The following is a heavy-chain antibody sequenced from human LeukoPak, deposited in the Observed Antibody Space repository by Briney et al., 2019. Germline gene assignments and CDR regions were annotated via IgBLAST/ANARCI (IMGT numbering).Heavy chain of an antibody. CDR2: IFSSGSN. CDR1: GGPISGYY. CDR3: AREGYSYGYDY. D-gene: IGHD5-18*01. Sequence: SETLSLTCTVSGGPISGYYWSWIRQPPGKGLEWIGYIFSSGSNKYNPSLKSRVTISVDTSKNQFSLKLSSVTAADTAVYYCAREGYSYGYDYWGQGSLVTVSS. V-gene: IGHV4-59*01. J-gene: IGHJ4*02.